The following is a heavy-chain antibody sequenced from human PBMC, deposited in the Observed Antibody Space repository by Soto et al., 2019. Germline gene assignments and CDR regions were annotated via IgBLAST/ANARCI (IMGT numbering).Heavy chain of an antibody. CDR1: GFTFSRYS. V-gene: IGHV3-48*02. J-gene: IGHJ5*02. CDR2: ISSSSSTI. CDR3: ARGIGGHKMNWFDP. Sequence: EVQLVESGGGLVQPGVSLILSCAASGFTFSRYSMNWVRQAPGTGLEWVSYISSSSSTIYYADSVKGRFTISKDNAKNSLHLQMNSLRDEDTAVYYCARGIGGHKMNWFDPWGQGTLVTVSS. D-gene: IGHD2-21*01.